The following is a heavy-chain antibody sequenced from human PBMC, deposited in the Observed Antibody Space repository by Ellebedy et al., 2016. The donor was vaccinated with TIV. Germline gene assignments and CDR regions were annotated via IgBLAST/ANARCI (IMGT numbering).Heavy chain of an antibody. J-gene: IGHJ4*02. CDR1: GGSFSGYY. Sequence: SETLSLTCAVYGGSFSGYYWSWIRQPPGKGLEWIGEINHIGSTNYNPSLKSRVTISVDTSNNQFSLRLSSVTAADTAVYYCARLWSGYSGYYFDYWGLGTLVTVSS. D-gene: IGHD3-3*01. CDR2: INHIGST. V-gene: IGHV4-34*01. CDR3: ARLWSGYSGYYFDY.